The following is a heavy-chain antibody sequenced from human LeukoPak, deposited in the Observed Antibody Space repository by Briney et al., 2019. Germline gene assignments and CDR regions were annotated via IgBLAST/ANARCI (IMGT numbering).Heavy chain of an antibody. J-gene: IGHJ4*02. CDR1: GYTFTSYY. V-gene: IGHV1-46*01. Sequence: GASVKVSCKASGYTFTSYYMHWVRQAPGQGLEWMGIINPSGGSTSYAQNFQGRVTMTRDTSTSTVYMELSSLISEDTAVYYCARDREGLAYFDYWGQGTLVTVSS. D-gene: IGHD3/OR15-3a*01. CDR2: INPSGGST. CDR3: ARDREGLAYFDY.